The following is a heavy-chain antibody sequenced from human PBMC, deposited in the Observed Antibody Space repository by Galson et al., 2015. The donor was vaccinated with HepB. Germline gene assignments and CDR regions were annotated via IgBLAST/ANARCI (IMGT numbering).Heavy chain of an antibody. CDR1: GYTLTELS. V-gene: IGHV1-24*01. D-gene: IGHD2-2*01. CDR3: ATDTRIVVVPAAPHTVYYGMDV. CDR2: FDPEDGET. Sequence: SVKVSCKVSGYTLTELSMHWVRQAPGKGLEWMGGFDPEDGETIYAQKFQGRVTMTEDTSTDTAYMELSSLRSEDTAVYYCATDTRIVVVPAAPHTVYYGMDVWGQGTTVTVSS. J-gene: IGHJ6*02.